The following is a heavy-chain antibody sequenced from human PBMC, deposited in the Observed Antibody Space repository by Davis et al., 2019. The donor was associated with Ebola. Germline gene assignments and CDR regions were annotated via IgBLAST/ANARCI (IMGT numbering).Heavy chain of an antibody. D-gene: IGHD6-13*01. V-gene: IGHV1-2*02. Sequence: ASVKVSCKASGYTFTGYYMHWVRQAPGQGLEWMGWINPNSGGTNYAQKFQGRVTMTRDTSISTAYMELSRLRSDDTAVYYCARDGSSWHYNWFDPWGQGTLVTVSS. J-gene: IGHJ5*02. CDR3: ARDGSSWHYNWFDP. CDR2: INPNSGGT. CDR1: GYTFTGYY.